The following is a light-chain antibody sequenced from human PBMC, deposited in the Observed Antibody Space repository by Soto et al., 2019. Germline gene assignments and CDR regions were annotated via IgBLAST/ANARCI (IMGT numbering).Light chain of an antibody. V-gene: IGLV1-40*01. J-gene: IGLJ1*01. Sequence: QSVLTQPPSASGTPGQRVTISCSGSSSNIGAGYDVHWYRQLPGTAPKLLIFRNNNRPSGVPDRFSGSKSGTSASLAITGLQAEDEADYYCQSYDSSLSAYVFATGTKVTVL. CDR3: QSYDSSLSAYV. CDR1: SSNIGAGYD. CDR2: RNN.